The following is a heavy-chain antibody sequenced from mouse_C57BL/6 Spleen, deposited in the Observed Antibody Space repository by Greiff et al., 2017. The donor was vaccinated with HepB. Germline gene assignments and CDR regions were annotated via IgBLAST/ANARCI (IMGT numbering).Heavy chain of an antibody. CDR2: IDPNSGST. J-gene: IGHJ4*01. CDR1: GYTFTSYW. Sequence: VQLQQPGAELVKPGASVKLSCKASGYTFTSYWMHWVKQRPGQGLEWIGMIDPNSGSTNYNEKFKSKATLTVDKPSSTAYMQLSSLTSEDSAVYYCARARPNNSQAMDYWGQGTSVTVSS. V-gene: IGHV1-64*01. CDR3: ARARPNNSQAMDY.